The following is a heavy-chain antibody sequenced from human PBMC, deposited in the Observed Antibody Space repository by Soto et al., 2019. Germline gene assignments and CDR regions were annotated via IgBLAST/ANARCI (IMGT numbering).Heavy chain of an antibody. Sequence: QVQLQQWGAGLLKPSETLSLTCAVYGGSFSGYYWSWIRQPPGKGLEWIGEINHSGSTNYHPSLKSRVTISVDTSKNQFSLKLSSVTAADTAVYYCARGDCSSTSCSIRPFDYWGHGTLVTVSS. CDR1: GGSFSGYY. D-gene: IGHD2-2*01. CDR3: ARGDCSSTSCSIRPFDY. CDR2: INHSGST. V-gene: IGHV4-34*01. J-gene: IGHJ4*01.